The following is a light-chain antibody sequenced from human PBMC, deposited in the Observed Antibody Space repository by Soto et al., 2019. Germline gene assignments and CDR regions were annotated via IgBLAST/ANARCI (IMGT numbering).Light chain of an antibody. CDR1: QSVSSSY. V-gene: IGKV3-15*01. Sequence: EIVFTQSPGTLSLSPGERATLSCRASQSVSSSYLAWYQQKPGQAPRLLIYGASTRATGIPVRFSGTGSGTEFTLTISSLQSEDFAVYFCQQYNNWPPHTFGGGTKVDI. J-gene: IGKJ4*01. CDR3: QQYNNWPPHT. CDR2: GAS.